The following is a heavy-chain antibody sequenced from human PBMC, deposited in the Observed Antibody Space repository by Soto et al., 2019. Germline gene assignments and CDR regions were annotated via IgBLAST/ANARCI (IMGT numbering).Heavy chain of an antibody. J-gene: IGHJ4*02. V-gene: IGHV1-69*13. CDR3: ARGYVAARYFDY. CDR1: GGTFSSYA. CDR2: IIPIFGTA. Sequence: SVKVSCKASGGTFSSYAISWVRQAPGQGLEWMGGIIPIFGTANYAQKFQGRVMITADESTSTAYMELSSLRSEDTAVYYCARGYVAARYFDYWGQAILVTVS. D-gene: IGHD6-6*01.